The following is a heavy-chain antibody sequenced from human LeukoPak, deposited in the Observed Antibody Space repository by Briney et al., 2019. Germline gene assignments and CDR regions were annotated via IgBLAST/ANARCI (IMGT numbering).Heavy chain of an antibody. CDR1: GGSFSGYY. D-gene: IGHD3-10*01. CDR3: ARGRGSGSYYARLYYYYGMDV. CDR2: INHSGST. Sequence: SETLSLTCAVYGGSFSGYYWSWIRQPPGKGLEWIGEINHSGSTNYNPSLKSRVTISVDTFKNQFSLKLSSVTAADTAVYYCARGRGSGSYYARLYYYYGMDVWGKGTTVTVSS. V-gene: IGHV4-34*01. J-gene: IGHJ6*04.